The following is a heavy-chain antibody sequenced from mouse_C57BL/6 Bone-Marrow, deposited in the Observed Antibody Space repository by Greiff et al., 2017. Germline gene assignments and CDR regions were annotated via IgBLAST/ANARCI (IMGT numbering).Heavy chain of an antibody. CDR1: GYTFTSYW. CDR2: IHPNSGST. D-gene: IGHD2-4*01. J-gene: IGHJ4*01. CDR3: ARWDYDGFYYAMDY. V-gene: IGHV1-64*01. Sequence: VQLQQSGAELVKPGASVKLSCKASGYTFTSYWMHWVKQRPGQGLEWIGMIHPNSGSTNYNEKFKSKATLTVDKSSSTAYMQLSSLTSEDSAVYYCARWDYDGFYYAMDYWGQGTSVTVSS.